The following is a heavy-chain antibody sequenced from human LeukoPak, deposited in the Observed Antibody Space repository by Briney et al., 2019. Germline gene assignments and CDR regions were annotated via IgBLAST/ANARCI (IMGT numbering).Heavy chain of an antibody. D-gene: IGHD3-3*01. V-gene: IGHV3-49*03. CDR2: IRSKAYGGTT. Sequence: PGGSRRLSCTASGFTFGDYAMSWFRQAPGKGLEWVGFIRSKAYGGTTEYAASVKGRFTISRDDSKSIAYLQMNSLKTEDTAVYYCAREPFWSGYYSNLHFDYWGQGTLVTVSS. J-gene: IGHJ4*02. CDR1: GFTFGDYA. CDR3: AREPFWSGYYSNLHFDY.